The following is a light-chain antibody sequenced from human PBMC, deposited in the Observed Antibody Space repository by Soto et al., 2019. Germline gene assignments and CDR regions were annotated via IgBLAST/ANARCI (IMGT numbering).Light chain of an antibody. CDR1: QAISVR. J-gene: IGKJ1*01. CDR3: QQYDSYSGT. V-gene: IGKV1-5*01. Sequence: DIQMTQSPSTLSASLGDSVTITCRASQAISVRLAWYQQKAGKAPKLLIYDASSLEGGVPPRFSGSGSGTEFTLTISSLQPDDFATYYCQQYDSYSGTFGQGTKVEIK. CDR2: DAS.